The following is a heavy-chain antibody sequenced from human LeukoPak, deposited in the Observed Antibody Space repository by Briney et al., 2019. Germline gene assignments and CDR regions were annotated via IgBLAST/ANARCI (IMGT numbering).Heavy chain of an antibody. D-gene: IGHD6-19*01. Sequence: GGSLRLSCAASGFTFSDYYMSWIRQAPGKGLEWVSYISSDSITIYYADSLKGRFTISRDNAKNSLYLQLSSLRVEDTAIYYCAIERGSAWPIDFDYWGQGSLVTVSS. CDR3: AIERGSAWPIDFDY. V-gene: IGHV3-11*04. CDR1: GFTFSDYY. CDR2: ISSDSITI. J-gene: IGHJ4*02.